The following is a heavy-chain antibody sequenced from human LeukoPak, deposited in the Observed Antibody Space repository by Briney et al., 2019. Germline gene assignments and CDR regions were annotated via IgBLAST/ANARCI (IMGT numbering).Heavy chain of an antibody. CDR2: IYWNDDK. V-gene: IGHV2-5*01. J-gene: IGHJ5*02. D-gene: IGHD3-10*01. CDR1: GFSLSTSGVG. CDR3: AHRGDTTMVRGVSPIRGWFDP. Sequence: SGPTLVKPTQTLTLTCTFSGFSLSTSGVGVGWIRQPPGKALEWLAVIYWNDDKRYSPVLKSRLTITKDTSKNQVVLTMTNMDPVDTATYYCAHRGDTTMVRGVSPIRGWFDPWGQGTLVTVSS.